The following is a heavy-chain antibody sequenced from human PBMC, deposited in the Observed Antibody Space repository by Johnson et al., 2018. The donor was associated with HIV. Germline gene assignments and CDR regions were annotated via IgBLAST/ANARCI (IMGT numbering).Heavy chain of an antibody. D-gene: IGHD2-8*02. CDR2: IKQDGSNK. J-gene: IGHJ3*02. CDR3: ARDCTGGVCLNDAFDI. Sequence: VLLVESGGGLVQPGGSLRLSCAVSGFTFRSYWMTWVRQAPGKGLEWVTNIKQDGSNKYYADSVKGRFTISRDNSKNTLYLQMNSLRAEDTAVYYCARDCTGGVCLNDAFDIWGQGTMVTVSS. V-gene: IGHV3-7*01. CDR1: GFTFRSYW.